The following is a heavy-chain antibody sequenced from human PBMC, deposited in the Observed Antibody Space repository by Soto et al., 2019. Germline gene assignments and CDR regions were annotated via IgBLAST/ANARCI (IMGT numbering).Heavy chain of an antibody. CDR3: ARDTPPDSGSYYSYYYYGMDV. CDR1: GFTFSSYS. Sequence: GGSLRLSCAASGFTFSSYSMNWVRQAPGKGLEWVSYISSSSSTIYYADSVKGRFTISRDNAKNSLYLQMNSLRDEDTAVYYCARDTPPDSGSYYSYYYYGMDVWGQGTTVTVSS. V-gene: IGHV3-48*02. D-gene: IGHD1-26*01. J-gene: IGHJ6*02. CDR2: ISSSSSTI.